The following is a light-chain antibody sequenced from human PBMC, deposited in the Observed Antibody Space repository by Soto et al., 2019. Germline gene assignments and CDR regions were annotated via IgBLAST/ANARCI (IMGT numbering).Light chain of an antibody. V-gene: IGKV1-5*03. J-gene: IGKJ2*01. CDR2: QAS. CDR1: QSINIY. Sequence: DIQVTQSPATLSASVGDRVTITCRASQSINIYLAWYRQKPGKAPELLIYQASILKPGVPSRFSGRGSGTEFTLTISSLQPDDFATYYCQQYSRYSAFGQGTKVDLK. CDR3: QQYSRYSA.